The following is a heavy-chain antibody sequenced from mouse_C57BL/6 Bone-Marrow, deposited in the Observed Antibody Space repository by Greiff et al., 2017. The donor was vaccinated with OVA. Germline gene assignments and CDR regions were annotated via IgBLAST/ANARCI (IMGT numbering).Heavy chain of an antibody. CDR1: GYTFTSYW. CDR2: IYPGSGST. CDR3: AREEFITSVVAP. Sequence: QVQLQQSGAELVKPGASVKMSCKASGYTFTSYWITWVKQRPGQGLEWIGDIYPGSGSTNYNEKFKSKATLTVDTSSSTAYMQLSSLTSEDSAVYYCAREEFITSVVAPWGKGTLVTVSA. V-gene: IGHV1-55*01. D-gene: IGHD1-1*01. J-gene: IGHJ3*01.